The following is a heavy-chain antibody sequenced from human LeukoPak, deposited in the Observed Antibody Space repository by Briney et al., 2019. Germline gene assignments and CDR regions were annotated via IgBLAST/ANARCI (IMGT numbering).Heavy chain of an antibody. Sequence: GGSLRLSCAASGFTFSSYGMHWARQAPGKGLEWVAFIRYDGSNKYYADSVKGRFTISRDNSKNTLYLQMNSLRAEDTAVYYCAKESGVLWFGVFDYWGQGTLVTVSS. D-gene: IGHD3-10*01. V-gene: IGHV3-30*02. J-gene: IGHJ4*02. CDR2: IRYDGSNK. CDR3: AKESGVLWFGVFDY. CDR1: GFTFSSYG.